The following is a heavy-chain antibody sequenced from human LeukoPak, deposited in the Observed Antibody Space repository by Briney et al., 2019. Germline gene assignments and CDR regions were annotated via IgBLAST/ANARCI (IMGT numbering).Heavy chain of an antibody. Sequence: GGSLRLSCATSGFAFSNTGMTWVRQAPDRGLGWVSTISPTGEGTHYADSVKGRFTISRDNSKNTLSLFMDSLRADDTATYYCARDAGGAWPFDYWGQGTRVIVSS. V-gene: IGHV3-23*01. J-gene: IGHJ4*02. CDR1: GFAFSNTG. D-gene: IGHD4-17*01. CDR3: ARDAGGAWPFDY. CDR2: ISPTGEGT.